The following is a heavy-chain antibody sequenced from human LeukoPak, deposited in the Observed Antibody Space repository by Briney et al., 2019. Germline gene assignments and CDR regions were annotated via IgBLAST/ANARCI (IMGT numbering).Heavy chain of an antibody. D-gene: IGHD4-23*01. J-gene: IGHJ6*02. CDR3: ARHTPYGGNSGYYYYYYGMDV. V-gene: IGHV4-59*08. CDR1: GGSISSYY. Sequence: SETLSLTCTVSGGSISSYYWSWIRQPPGKGLEWIGYIYYSGSTNYNPSLKSRVTISVDTSKNQFSLKLSSVTAADTAVYYCARHTPYGGNSGYYYYYYGMDVWGRGTTVTVSS. CDR2: IYYSGST.